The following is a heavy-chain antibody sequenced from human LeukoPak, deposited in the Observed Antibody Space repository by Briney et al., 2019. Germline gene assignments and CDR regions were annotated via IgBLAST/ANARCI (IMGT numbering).Heavy chain of an antibody. Sequence: SQTLSLTCAVSGGSISSGGYSWSWIRQPPGKGLEWIGYIYHSGSTYYNPSLKSRVTISVDRSKNQFSLKLSSVTAADTAVYYCASRCSTSCYDAFDIWGQGTMVTVSS. CDR2: IYHSGST. J-gene: IGHJ3*02. CDR1: GGSISSGGYS. D-gene: IGHD2-2*01. V-gene: IGHV4-30-2*01. CDR3: ASRCSTSCYDAFDI.